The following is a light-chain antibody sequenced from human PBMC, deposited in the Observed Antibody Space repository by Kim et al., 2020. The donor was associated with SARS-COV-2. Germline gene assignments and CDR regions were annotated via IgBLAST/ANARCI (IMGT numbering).Light chain of an antibody. J-gene: IGLJ3*02. CDR2: DNN. CDR1: SSNIGNNY. Sequence: GQKVTIACSGSSSNIGNNYVSWYQQLPGTAPKRRIYDNNKRPSGIPDRFSGSKSGTSATLGITGLQTGDEADYYCGTWDSSLSAGVFGGGTQLTVL. CDR3: GTWDSSLSAGV. V-gene: IGLV1-51*01.